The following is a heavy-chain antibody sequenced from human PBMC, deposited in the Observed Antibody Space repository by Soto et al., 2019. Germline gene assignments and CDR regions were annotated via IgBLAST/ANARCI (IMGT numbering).Heavy chain of an antibody. CDR2: ISYDGSNK. D-gene: IGHD1-26*01. Sequence: GGCLRLSCAASGFTFSSYAMHWVRQAPGRGLEWVVVISYDGSNKYYADSVKGRFTISRDNSKNTLYLQMNSLRAEDTAVYYCARDRIAGRGFHNYYYYGMDVWGQGTTVTVSS. V-gene: IGHV3-30-3*01. J-gene: IGHJ6*02. CDR1: GFTFSSYA. CDR3: ARDRIAGRGFHNYYYYGMDV.